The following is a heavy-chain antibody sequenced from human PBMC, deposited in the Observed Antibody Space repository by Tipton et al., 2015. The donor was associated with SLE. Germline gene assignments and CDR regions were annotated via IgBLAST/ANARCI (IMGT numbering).Heavy chain of an antibody. CDR2: IYSGGSST. Sequence: SLRLSCAASGFTFSSYAMSWVRQAPGKGLEWVSVIYSGGSSTYYADSVKGRLTISRDNSKNTLYLQMNSLRAEDTAVYYCAKVGPPLAAAYTGYYYYYMDVWGKGTTVPVSS. CDR1: GFTFSSYA. CDR3: AKVGPPLAAAYTGYYYYYMDV. D-gene: IGHD2-15*01. V-gene: IGHV3-23*03. J-gene: IGHJ6*03.